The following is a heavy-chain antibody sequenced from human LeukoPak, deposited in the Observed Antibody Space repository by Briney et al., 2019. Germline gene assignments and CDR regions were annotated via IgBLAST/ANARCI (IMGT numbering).Heavy chain of an antibody. CDR3: ARPTYYYDSSGYSDAFDI. V-gene: IGHV5-51*01. CDR2: IYPGDSDT. CDR1: GYSFTSYW. D-gene: IGHD3-22*01. Sequence: PGESLKISCKGSGYSFTSYWIGWVRQMPGKGLEWMGIIYPGDSDTRYSPSFQGQVTISADKSISTAYLQWSSLKASDTAMYYCARPTYYYDSSGYSDAFDIWGQGTMVTVSS. J-gene: IGHJ3*02.